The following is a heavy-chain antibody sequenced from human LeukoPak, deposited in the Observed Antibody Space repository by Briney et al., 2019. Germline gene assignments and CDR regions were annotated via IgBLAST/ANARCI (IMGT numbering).Heavy chain of an antibody. V-gene: IGHV3-66*01. Sequence: GGSLRLSCAASGFIVSSNYMSWVRQATGKGLEWVSVIYTGGSTYYADSVKGRFTISRDNSKNTLYPQMNSLRAEDTAVYYCARVRSGEYFDYWGQGTLVTVSS. CDR1: GFIVSSNY. CDR2: IYTGGST. CDR3: ARVRSGEYFDY. D-gene: IGHD6-25*01. J-gene: IGHJ4*02.